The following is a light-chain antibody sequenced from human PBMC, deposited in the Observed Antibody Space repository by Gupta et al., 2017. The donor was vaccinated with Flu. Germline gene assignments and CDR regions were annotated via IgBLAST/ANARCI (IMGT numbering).Light chain of an antibody. CDR2: AAS. J-gene: IGKJ2*01. Sequence: DIQMTQSPSFLSASMGDRVTVTCRASQTISTYLNWYQQKPGKAPKLLIHAASSLQSGVPSRFSGSGSGTDFTLTISSLQPEDFATYYCQQTYSTVYTFGQGTKLEIK. CDR1: QTISTY. V-gene: IGKV1-39*01. CDR3: QQTYSTVYT.